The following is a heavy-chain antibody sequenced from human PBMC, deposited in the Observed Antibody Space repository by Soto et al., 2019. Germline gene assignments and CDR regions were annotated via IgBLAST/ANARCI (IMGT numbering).Heavy chain of an antibody. CDR1: GGSFSGYY. CDR3: ARGPSLSHDSWSAYAFSYYFDY. D-gene: IGHD3-3*01. V-gene: IGHV4-34*01. Sequence: SETLSLTCAVYGGSFSGYYWSWIRQPPGKGLEWIGEINHSGSTNYNPSLKSRVTISVDTSKNQFSLKLSSVTAADTAVYYCARGPSLSHDSWSAYAFSYYFDYWGQGTLVTVSS. J-gene: IGHJ4*02. CDR2: INHSGST.